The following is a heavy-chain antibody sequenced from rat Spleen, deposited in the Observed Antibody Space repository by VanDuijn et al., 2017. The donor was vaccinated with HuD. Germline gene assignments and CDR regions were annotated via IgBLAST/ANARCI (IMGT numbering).Heavy chain of an antibody. CDR3: TTIIDY. V-gene: IGHV5-58*01. CDR1: GFTFRSYW. CDR2: INPDGGTT. J-gene: IGHJ2*01. Sequence: EVQLVESGGGLVQPGRSLKLSCVASGFTFRSYWIYWIRQAPGKGLEWVSSINPDGGTTYYPDSVKGRFTISRDNAKSTLYLQMDSLRSEDTATYYCTTIIDYWGQGVMVTVSS.